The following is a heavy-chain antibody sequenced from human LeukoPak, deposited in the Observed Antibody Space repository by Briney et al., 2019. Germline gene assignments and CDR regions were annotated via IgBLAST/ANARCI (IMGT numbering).Heavy chain of an antibody. V-gene: IGHV4-34*01. CDR1: GGSFSGYY. Sequence: PSEPLSLTGAVYGGSFSGYYWSWIRQPPGKGLEWIGEINHSGSTNYNPSLKSRVTISVGTSKNQFSLKLNSVTAADTAVYYCARRAAAAGYYYYYMDVWGKGTTVTISS. D-gene: IGHD6-13*01. CDR3: ARRAAAAGYYYYYMDV. J-gene: IGHJ6*03. CDR2: INHSGST.